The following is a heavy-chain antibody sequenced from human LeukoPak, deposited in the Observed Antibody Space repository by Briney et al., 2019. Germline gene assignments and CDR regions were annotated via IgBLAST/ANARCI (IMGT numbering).Heavy chain of an antibody. CDR1: GYTFTGYY. D-gene: IGHD3-10*01. Sequence: ASVKVSCKASGYTFTGYYMHWVRQAPGQGLEWMGWINPNSGGTNYAQKFQGRVTMTRDTSINTAYMELRRLTSDDTAVYYCARVPSMVRGVVNYGMDVWGQGTTVTVSS. CDR3: ARVPSMVRGVVNYGMDV. CDR2: INPNSGGT. J-gene: IGHJ6*02. V-gene: IGHV1-2*02.